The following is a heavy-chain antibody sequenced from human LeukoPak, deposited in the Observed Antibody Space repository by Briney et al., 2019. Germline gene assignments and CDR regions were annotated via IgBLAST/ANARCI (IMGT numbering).Heavy chain of an antibody. V-gene: IGHV6-1*01. Sequence: SQTLSLTCAISGDSVSSNSAAWNWIRQSPSSGLEWLGRTYYRFKWYNDSAVSVKSRITINPDTSKNQFSLQLNSVTPEDTAVYYCARGYYYYMDVWGKGTTVTVSS. CDR3: ARGYYYYMDV. CDR1: GDSVSSNSAA. CDR2: TYYRFKWYN. J-gene: IGHJ6*03.